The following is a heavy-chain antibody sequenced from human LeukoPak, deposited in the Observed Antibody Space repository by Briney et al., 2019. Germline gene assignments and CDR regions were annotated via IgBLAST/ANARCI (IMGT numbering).Heavy chain of an antibody. V-gene: IGHV1-69*04. J-gene: IGHJ4*02. CDR1: GGTFSSYA. CDR3: ARDHVYYYDSSGPFDN. Sequence: ASVKVSCKASGGTFSSYAISWVRQAPGQGLEWMGRIIPILGIANYAQKFQGRVTITADKSTSTAYMELSSLRSEDTAVYYCARDHVYYYDSSGPFDNWGQGTLVTVSS. D-gene: IGHD3-22*01. CDR2: IIPILGIA.